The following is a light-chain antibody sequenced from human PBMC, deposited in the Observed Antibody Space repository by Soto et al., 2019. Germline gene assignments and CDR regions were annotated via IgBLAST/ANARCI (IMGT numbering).Light chain of an antibody. CDR1: SSDIGAYDY. CDR2: EVS. CDR3: SSYSISTAYL. Sequence: QSALTQPASLSGSPGQSIIISCTGTSSDIGAYDYVSWFQQHPGKAPKLMVFEVSNRPSGVSYRFSGSKSGNTASLTISGLQAEDEADYFCSSYSISTAYLFGTGTKVTVL. J-gene: IGLJ1*01. V-gene: IGLV2-14*01.